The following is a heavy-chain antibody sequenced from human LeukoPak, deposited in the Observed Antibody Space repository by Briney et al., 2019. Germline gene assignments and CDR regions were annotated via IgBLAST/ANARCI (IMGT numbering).Heavy chain of an antibody. CDR1: GFSFSSYA. CDR3: ARVWYCSGGSCYSAFDI. V-gene: IGHV3-48*02. CDR2: ISSSSSTI. J-gene: IGHJ3*02. Sequence: GGSLRLSCAASGFSFSSYAMSWVRQAPGKGLEWVSYISSSSSTIYYADSVKGRFTISRDNAKNSLYLQMNSLRDEDTAVYYCARVWYCSGGSCYSAFDIWGQGTMVTVSS. D-gene: IGHD2-15*01.